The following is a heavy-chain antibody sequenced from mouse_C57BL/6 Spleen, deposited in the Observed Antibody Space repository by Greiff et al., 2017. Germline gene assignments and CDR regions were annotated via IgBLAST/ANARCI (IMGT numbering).Heavy chain of an antibody. CDR2: IYPSDSET. Sequence: QVQLQQPGAELVRPGSSVKLSCKASGYTFTSYWMDWVQQRPGQGLEWIGNIYPSDSETHYHQKFKDKATLTVDKSSSTAYMQLSSLTSEDSAVYNCARSGPYWDVGVWGTGTTVTVSS. D-gene: IGHD3-1*01. V-gene: IGHV1-61*01. J-gene: IGHJ1*03. CDR3: ARSGPYWDVGV. CDR1: GYTFTSYW.